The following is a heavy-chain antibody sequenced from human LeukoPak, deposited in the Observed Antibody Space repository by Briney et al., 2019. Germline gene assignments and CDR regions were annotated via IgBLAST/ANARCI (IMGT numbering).Heavy chain of an antibody. CDR3: ATSGCNYGFFRHYFDY. J-gene: IGHJ4*02. CDR2: FDPEDGET. D-gene: IGHD5-18*01. V-gene: IGHV1-24*01. CDR1: GYTLTELS. Sequence: GASVKVSCKVSGYTLTELSMHWVRQAPGKGLEWMGGFDPEDGETMYAQKFQDRVTMTEDTSTDTAYMGLSSLRSEDTAMYYCATSGCNYGFFRHYFDYWGQGTLVTVSS.